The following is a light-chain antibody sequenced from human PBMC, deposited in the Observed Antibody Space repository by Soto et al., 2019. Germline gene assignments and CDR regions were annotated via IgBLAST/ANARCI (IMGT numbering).Light chain of an antibody. Sequence: VMTQYPVTLSVSPGDTATLSCRASQRVSSHLAWYQQRPGQAPRLLIFDASTRATGTPDRFSGSGSGTDFALTINRLDPADFAVYYCQQYGSPITFGGGTKAAIK. CDR1: QRVSSH. J-gene: IGKJ4*01. CDR3: QQYGSPIT. CDR2: DAS. V-gene: IGKV3-20*01.